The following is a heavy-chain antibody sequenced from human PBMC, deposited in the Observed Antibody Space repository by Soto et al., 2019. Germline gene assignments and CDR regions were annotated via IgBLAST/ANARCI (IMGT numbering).Heavy chain of an antibody. CDR1: GFTFSSYG. J-gene: IGHJ1*01. Sequence: VGSLRLSCAASGFTFSSYGMHWVRQAPGKGLEWVAVISYDGSNKYYADSVKGRFTISRDNSKNTLYLQMNSLRAEDTAVYYCAKAFYGGKLRPYFQHWGQGTLVTVSS. V-gene: IGHV3-30*18. D-gene: IGHD4-17*01. CDR3: AKAFYGGKLRPYFQH. CDR2: ISYDGSNK.